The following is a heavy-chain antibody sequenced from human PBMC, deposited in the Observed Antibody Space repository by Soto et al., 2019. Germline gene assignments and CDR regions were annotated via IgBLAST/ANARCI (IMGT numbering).Heavy chain of an antibody. CDR1: GGSISSGDYY. Sequence: SETQSLTCTVSGGSISSGDYYWSWIRQPPGKGLEWIGYIYYSGSTYYNPSLKSRVTISVDTSKNQFSLKLSSVTAADTAVYYCARGRVRSSWNFDYWGQGTLVTVSS. V-gene: IGHV4-30-4*01. J-gene: IGHJ4*02. D-gene: IGHD6-13*01. CDR2: IYYSGST. CDR3: ARGRVRSSWNFDY.